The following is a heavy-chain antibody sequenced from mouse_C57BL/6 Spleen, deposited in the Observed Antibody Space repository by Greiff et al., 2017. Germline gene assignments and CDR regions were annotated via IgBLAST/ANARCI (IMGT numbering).Heavy chain of an antibody. CDR1: GYTFTSYW. V-gene: IGHV1-53*01. CDR3: ARSRMLTTVVRDWYFDV. Sequence: QVQLQQPGTELVKPGASVKLSCKASGYTFTSYWMHWVKQRPGQGLEWIGNINPSNGGTNYNEKFKSKATLTVDNSSRTAYMQLSSLTSEDSAVYYCARSRMLTTVVRDWYFDVWGTGTTVTVSS. J-gene: IGHJ1*03. D-gene: IGHD1-1*01. CDR2: INPSNGGT.